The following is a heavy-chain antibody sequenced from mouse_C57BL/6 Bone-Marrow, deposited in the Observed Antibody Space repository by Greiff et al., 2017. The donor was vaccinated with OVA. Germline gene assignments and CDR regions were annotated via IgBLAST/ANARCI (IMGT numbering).Heavy chain of an antibody. CDR1: GYSITSGYY. V-gene: IGHV3-6*01. J-gene: IGHJ1*03. Sequence: EVQLVESGPGLVKPSQSLSLTCSVTGYSITSGYYWNWIRQFPGNKLEWMGYISYDGSNNYNPSLKNRISITRDTSKNQFFLKLNSVTTEGTATYYCNGYDRYFDVWGTGTTVTVSS. CDR2: ISYDGSN. D-gene: IGHD2-2*01. CDR3: NGYDRYFDV.